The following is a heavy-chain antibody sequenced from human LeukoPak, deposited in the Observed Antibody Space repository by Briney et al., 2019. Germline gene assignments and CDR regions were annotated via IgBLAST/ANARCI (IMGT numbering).Heavy chain of an antibody. CDR2: ISQYEGT. CDR3: ARGRDHAKLGY. J-gene: IGHJ4*02. V-gene: IGHV4-34*01. CDR1: GESFSTYY. Sequence: PSETLSRTCAIYGESFSTYYCNWMRQPPGRGLEWIAEISQYEGTKYNPSLVSRVTISLDTSNNQCSLRLNSVTAADTAVYFCARGRDHAKLGYWGQGTQVTVSS. D-gene: IGHD1-14*01.